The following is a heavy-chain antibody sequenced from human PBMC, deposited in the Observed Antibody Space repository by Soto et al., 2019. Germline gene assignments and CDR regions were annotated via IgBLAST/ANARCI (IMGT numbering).Heavy chain of an antibody. V-gene: IGHV3-43D*04. D-gene: IGHD3-10*01. CDR2: ISWDGGST. J-gene: IGHJ6*02. CDR3: AKSSLFGSGGMDV. Sequence: PGGSLRLSCAASGFTFDDYAMHWVRQDPGKGLEWVSLISWDGGSTYYADSVKGRFTISRDNSKNSLYLQMNSLRAEDTALYYCAKSSLFGSGGMDVWGQGTTVTVSS. CDR1: GFTFDDYA.